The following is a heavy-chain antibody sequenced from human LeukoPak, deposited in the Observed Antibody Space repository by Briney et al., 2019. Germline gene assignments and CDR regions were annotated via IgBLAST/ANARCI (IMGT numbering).Heavy chain of an antibody. CDR2: ISYDGSNK. J-gene: IGHJ4*02. D-gene: IGHD6-19*01. CDR3: AKAVAGLDY. Sequence: PGGSLRLSCAASGFTFSSYGMHWVRQAPGKGLEWVALISYDGSNKYYADSVKGRFTISRDNSKNTLYLQMNSLRADDTAVYYCAKAVAGLDYWGQGTLVTVSS. CDR1: GFTFSSYG. V-gene: IGHV3-30*18.